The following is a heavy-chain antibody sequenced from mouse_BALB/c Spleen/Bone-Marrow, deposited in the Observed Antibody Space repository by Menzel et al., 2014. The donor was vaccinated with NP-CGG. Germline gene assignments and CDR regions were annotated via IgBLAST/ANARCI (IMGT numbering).Heavy chain of an antibody. Sequence: QVQLQQSGAELMKPGASMKISCEATGYTFSSHWIEWVKQRPGHGLEWIGEILPGSGSTNYNERFKGKATFTADTSSNTAYMQLSSLTSEDSAVYYCARAYYVNYDAMDYWGQGTSVTVSS. CDR3: ARAYYVNYDAMDY. J-gene: IGHJ4*01. CDR2: ILPGSGST. CDR1: GYTFSSHW. V-gene: IGHV1-9*01. D-gene: IGHD2-10*01.